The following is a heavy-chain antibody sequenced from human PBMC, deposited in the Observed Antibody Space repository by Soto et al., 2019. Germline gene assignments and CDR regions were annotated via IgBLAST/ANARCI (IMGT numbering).Heavy chain of an antibody. Sequence: SETLSLTCTVSGGPITNYYWSWIRQAPGKGLEWIGYIHYSGITNYNPSLRGRVTMSVDASKSHFSLVLSSVTAADTAVYYCARHALLYGGLYYFDFWGLGTLVTVS. CDR1: GGPITNYY. CDR3: ARHALLYGGLYYFDF. J-gene: IGHJ4*02. V-gene: IGHV4-59*08. CDR2: IHYSGIT. D-gene: IGHD1-26*01.